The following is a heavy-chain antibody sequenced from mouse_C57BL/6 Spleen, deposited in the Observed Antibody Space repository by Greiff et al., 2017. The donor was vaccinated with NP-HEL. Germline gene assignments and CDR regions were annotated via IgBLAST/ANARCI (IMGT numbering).Heavy chain of an antibody. Sequence: EVQLMESGGGLVQPKGSLKLSCAASGFTFNTYAMHWVRQAPGKGLEWVARIRSKSSNYATYYADSVKDRFTISRDDSQSMLYLQMNNLKTEDTAMYYCVREGGGHGSIHFDYWGQGTTLTVSS. J-gene: IGHJ2*01. CDR1: GFTFNTYA. CDR2: IRSKSSNYAT. CDR3: VREGGGHGSIHFDY. V-gene: IGHV10-3*01. D-gene: IGHD2-2*01.